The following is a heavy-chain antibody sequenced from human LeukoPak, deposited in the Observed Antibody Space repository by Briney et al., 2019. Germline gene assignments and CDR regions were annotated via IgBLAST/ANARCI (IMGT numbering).Heavy chain of an antibody. D-gene: IGHD3-22*01. CDR3: AKDNNYGSSAVIDY. V-gene: IGHV3-30*18. Sequence: PGGSLRLSCAASGFTFSSYGMHWVRQAPGKGLEWVAALSHDGNNEFYADSVKGRFTISRDNSKNTLYLQMNSLRAGDTAAFYCAKDNNYGSSAVIDYWGQGTLVTVSS. CDR1: GFTFSSYG. J-gene: IGHJ4*02. CDR2: LSHDGNNE.